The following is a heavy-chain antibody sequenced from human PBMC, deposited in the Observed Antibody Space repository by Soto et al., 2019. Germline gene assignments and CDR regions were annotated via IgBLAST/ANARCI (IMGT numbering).Heavy chain of an antibody. J-gene: IGHJ6*02. CDR1: GGSISSGGYY. CDR2: IYYSGST. V-gene: IGHV4-31*03. D-gene: IGHD3-10*01. CDR3: ARVVTMGYYYYGMDV. Sequence: SETLSLTCTVSGGSISSGGYYWSWIRQHPGKGLEWIGYIYYSGSTYYNPSLKSRVTISVDTSKNQFSLKLSSVTAADTAVYYCARVVTMGYYYYGMDVWGQGTTVTVSS.